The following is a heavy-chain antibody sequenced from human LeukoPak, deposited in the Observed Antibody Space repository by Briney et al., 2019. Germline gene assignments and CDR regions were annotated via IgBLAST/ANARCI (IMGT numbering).Heavy chain of an antibody. CDR2: IYYSGST. V-gene: IGHV4-59*01. CDR3: ARGIRGYYYDSSSYYSDAFDI. CDR1: GGSISSYY. Sequence: SETLSLTCTVSGGSISSYYWSWIRQPPGKGLEWIGYIYYSGSTNYNPSLKSRVTISVDTSKNQFSLKLSSVTAADTAVYYCARGIRGYYYDSSSYYSDAFDIWDQGTMVTVSS. J-gene: IGHJ3*02. D-gene: IGHD3-22*01.